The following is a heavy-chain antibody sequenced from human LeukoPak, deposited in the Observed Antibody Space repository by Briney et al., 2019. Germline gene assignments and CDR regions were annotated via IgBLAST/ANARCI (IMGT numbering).Heavy chain of an antibody. Sequence: PGGSLRLSCAASGFTFSSYAMSWVRQAPGKGLEWVSTMSHSGFTTYYADSVRGRFTISRDNSKNTLYLQMNSLRAEDAAVYFCAKAPVTSCRGAYCYPFDSWGQGTLVTVSS. CDR2: MSHSGFTT. J-gene: IGHJ4*02. V-gene: IGHV3-23*01. CDR3: AKAPVTSCRGAYCYPFDS. D-gene: IGHD2-21*01. CDR1: GFTFSSYA.